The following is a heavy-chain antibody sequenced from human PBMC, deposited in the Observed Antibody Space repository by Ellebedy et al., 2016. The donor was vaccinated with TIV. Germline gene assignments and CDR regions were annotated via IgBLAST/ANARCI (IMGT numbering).Heavy chain of an antibody. CDR3: ARHSDYGDYVYGAYYFDY. CDR2: IYYSGRT. J-gene: IGHJ4*02. CDR1: GGSISSSSYY. Sequence: MPSETLSLTCTVSGGSISSSSYYWGWIRQPPGKGLEWIGSIYYSGRTYYNPSLKSRVTISVDTSKNQFSLKLSSVTAADTAVYYCARHSDYGDYVYGAYYFDYWGQGTLVTVSS. D-gene: IGHD4-17*01. V-gene: IGHV4-39*01.